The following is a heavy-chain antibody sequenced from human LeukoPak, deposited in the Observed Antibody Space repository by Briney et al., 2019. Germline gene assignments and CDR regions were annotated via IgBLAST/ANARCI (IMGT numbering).Heavy chain of an antibody. CDR3: ARGESSGSNWFDP. Sequence: PSETLSLTCTVSGGSIINYYWSWIRQPPGKGLEWIGYIYYSGSTNYNPSLKSRVTISVDTSKNQFSLKLTSVTAADTAVYYCARGESSGSNWFDPWGQGTLVTVSS. V-gene: IGHV4-59*01. CDR1: GGSIINYY. D-gene: IGHD3-22*01. CDR2: IYYSGST. J-gene: IGHJ5*02.